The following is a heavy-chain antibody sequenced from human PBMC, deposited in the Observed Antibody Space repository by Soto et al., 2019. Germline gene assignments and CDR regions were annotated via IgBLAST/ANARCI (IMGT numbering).Heavy chain of an antibody. D-gene: IGHD6-13*01. J-gene: IGHJ4*02. Sequence: QVQLQESGPGLVKPSGTLSLTCAVSGGSISTSNWWSWVRQPPGKGLEWIGEVYRTGSTNYNPSLDSRLTISDDKSKNQFSLKLTSVTAADTAVYYCARARATIAAAAIFACWGQGTLVTVSS. CDR3: ARARATIAAAAIFAC. CDR2: VYRTGST. CDR1: GGSISTSNW. V-gene: IGHV4-4*02.